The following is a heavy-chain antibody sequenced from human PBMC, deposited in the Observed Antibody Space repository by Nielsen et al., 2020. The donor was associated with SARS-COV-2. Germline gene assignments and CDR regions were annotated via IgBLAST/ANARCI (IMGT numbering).Heavy chain of an antibody. Sequence: GGSLRLSCAASGFTFDDYAMSWVRQAPGKGLEWVSVIYSGGSSTYYADSVKGRFTISRDNSKNTLYLQMNSLRAEDTAVYYCAKDGGATIALWYAFEIWGQGTMVTVSS. V-gene: IGHV3-23*03. J-gene: IGHJ3*02. CDR2: IYSGGSST. CDR1: GFTFDDYA. CDR3: AKDGGATIALWYAFEI. D-gene: IGHD5-12*01.